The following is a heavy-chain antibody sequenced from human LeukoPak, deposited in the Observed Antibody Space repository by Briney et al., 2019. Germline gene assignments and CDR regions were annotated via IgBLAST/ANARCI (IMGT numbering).Heavy chain of an antibody. J-gene: IGHJ4*02. CDR3: AKWEDYGDSPNANDY. Sequence: GGSLRLSCAASGFTFSSYAMSWVRQAPGKGLEWVSAISGSGGSTYYADSVKGRFTISRDNSKNTLYLQMNSLRAEDTAVYYCAKWEDYGDSPNANDYWGQGTLVTVSS. CDR2: ISGSGGST. V-gene: IGHV3-23*01. D-gene: IGHD4-17*01. CDR1: GFTFSSYA.